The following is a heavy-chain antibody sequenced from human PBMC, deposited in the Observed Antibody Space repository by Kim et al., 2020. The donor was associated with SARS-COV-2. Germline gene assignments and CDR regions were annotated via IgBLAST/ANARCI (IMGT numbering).Heavy chain of an antibody. D-gene: IGHD3-22*01. CDR2: IKQDGSEK. Sequence: GGSLRLSCAASGFTFSSYWLSWVRQAPGKGLEWVANIKQDGSEKYYVDSVKGRFTISRDNAKTSLYLQMNSQRAEDTAVYYCARDNREVVCDYWGQGTLVTVSS. J-gene: IGHJ4*02. CDR1: GFTFSSYW. CDR3: ARDNREVVCDY. V-gene: IGHV3-7*01.